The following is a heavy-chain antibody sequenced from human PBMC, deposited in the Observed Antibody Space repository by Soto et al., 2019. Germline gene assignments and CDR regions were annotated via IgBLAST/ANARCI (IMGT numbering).Heavy chain of an antibody. V-gene: IGHV4-30-4*01. Sequence: QVQLQESGPGLVKPSETLSLTCTVSGGSISGGVHSWSWIRQPPGKGLEWIGHIFDSGSTYYNPSLQSRLTISVDTSKNQFSLRLSSVTAADTAVYYCAREIMTLTNDWYFDLWGRGTLVTVAS. CDR3: AREIMTLTNDWYFDL. CDR2: IFDSGST. D-gene: IGHD2-8*01. CDR1: GGSISGGVHS. J-gene: IGHJ2*01.